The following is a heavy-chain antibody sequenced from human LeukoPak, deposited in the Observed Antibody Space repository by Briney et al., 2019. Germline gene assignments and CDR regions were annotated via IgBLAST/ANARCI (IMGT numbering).Heavy chain of an antibody. V-gene: IGHV4-39*07. CDR2: IYYSGST. CDR3: ARDSGRGYDYSY. D-gene: IGHD5-12*01. Sequence: PSETLSLTCTVSGGSISSSSYYWGWIRQPPGKGLEWIGSIYYSGSTYYNPSLKSRVTISVDTSKNQFSLKLSSVTAADTAVYYCARDSGRGYDYSYWGQGTLVTVSS. J-gene: IGHJ4*02. CDR1: GGSISSSSYY.